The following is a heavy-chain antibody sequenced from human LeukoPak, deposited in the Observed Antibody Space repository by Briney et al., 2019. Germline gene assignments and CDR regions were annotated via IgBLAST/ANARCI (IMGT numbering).Heavy chain of an antibody. D-gene: IGHD3-10*01. CDR1: GFTFSGSA. V-gene: IGHV3-73*01. Sequence: GGSLRLSCGASGFTFSGSAMHWVRQASGKGLKWVGRIRSKANNYATAYAASVKGRFTISRDDSKNTAYLQMNSLKTEDTAVYYCTRLADYSGSGSYSLHFDYWGQGTLVTVSS. CDR3: TRLADYSGSGSYSLHFDY. J-gene: IGHJ4*02. CDR2: IRSKANNYAT.